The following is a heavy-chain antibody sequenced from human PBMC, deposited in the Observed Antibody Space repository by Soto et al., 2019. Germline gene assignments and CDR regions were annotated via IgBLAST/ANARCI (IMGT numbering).Heavy chain of an antibody. D-gene: IGHD6-13*01. CDR3: LAAAGRMDV. J-gene: IGHJ6*02. Sequence: QVQLVQSGAEVKKPGASVKVSCKASGYTFTSYYMHWVRQAPGQGLEWMGIINPSGGSTSYAQKFQGRVTMTSDTSTSTVYMELSSLRSEATAVYYCLAAAGRMDVWGQGTPVTVSS. CDR1: GYTFTSYY. CDR2: INPSGGST. V-gene: IGHV1-46*01.